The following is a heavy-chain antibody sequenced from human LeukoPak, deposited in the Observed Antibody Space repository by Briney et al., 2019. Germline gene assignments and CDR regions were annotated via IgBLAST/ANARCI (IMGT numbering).Heavy chain of an antibody. V-gene: IGHV3-9*01. Sequence: GGSLRLSCAASGFTVSSNYMNWVRQAPGKGLEWVSGISWNSGSIGYADSVKGRFTISRDNAKNSLYLQMNSLRAEDTALYYCAKADGYSSSSGSNYWGQGTLVTVSS. J-gene: IGHJ4*02. CDR2: ISWNSGSI. CDR1: GFTVSSNY. CDR3: AKADGYSSSSGSNY. D-gene: IGHD6-6*01.